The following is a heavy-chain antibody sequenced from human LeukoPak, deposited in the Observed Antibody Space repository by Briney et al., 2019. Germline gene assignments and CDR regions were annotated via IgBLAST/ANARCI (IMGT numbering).Heavy chain of an antibody. CDR1: GGTFSSYA. D-gene: IGHD2-15*01. CDR3: ASTLGYCSGGSCSHWFDP. Sequence: ASVKVSCKASGGTFSSYAISWVRQAPGQGLEWMGGIIPIFGTANYAQKFQGRVTITADESTSTAYMELSSVRSEDTAVYYCASTLGYCSGGSCSHWFDPWGQGTLVTVSS. V-gene: IGHV1-69*01. CDR2: IIPIFGTA. J-gene: IGHJ5*02.